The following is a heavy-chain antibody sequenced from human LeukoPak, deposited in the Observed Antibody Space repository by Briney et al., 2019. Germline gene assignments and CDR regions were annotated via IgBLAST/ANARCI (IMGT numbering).Heavy chain of an antibody. D-gene: IGHD6-6*01. V-gene: IGHV1-69*05. Sequence: SVKISCKASGGTFSSYAISWVRQAPGQGLEWMGGIIPIFGTANYAQKFQGRVTITTDESTSTAYMELSSLRSEDTAVYYCARGPQGLVGDYYYYMDVWGKGTTVTVSS. CDR2: IIPIFGTA. CDR3: ARGPQGLVGDYYYYMDV. CDR1: GGTFSSYA. J-gene: IGHJ6*03.